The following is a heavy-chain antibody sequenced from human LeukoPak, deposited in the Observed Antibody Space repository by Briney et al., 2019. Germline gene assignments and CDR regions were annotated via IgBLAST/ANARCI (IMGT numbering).Heavy chain of an antibody. CDR3: ARGDAVDY. CDR2: INHSGST. Sequence: SQTLSLTCTVYGGSFSGYYWSWIRQPPGKGLEWIGEINHSGSTNYNPSLKSRVSISVDTSKNQFSLKLSSVTAADTAVYYCARGDAVDYWGQGTLVTVSS. J-gene: IGHJ4*02. CDR1: GGSFSGYY. V-gene: IGHV4-34*01.